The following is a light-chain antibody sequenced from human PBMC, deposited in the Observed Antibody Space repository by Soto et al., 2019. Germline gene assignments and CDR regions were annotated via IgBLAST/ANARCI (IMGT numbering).Light chain of an antibody. CDR3: QQYGSSLTWT. CDR2: GAS. J-gene: IGKJ1*01. V-gene: IGKV3-20*01. Sequence: EIVLTQSPGTLSLSPGERATLSCRASQSVGSSYLAWYQQKPGQAPRLLIYGASSRATGIPDRFSGSGSGTDFTLTISRLQPEDFAVYYCQQYGSSLTWTFGQGTTVDIK. CDR1: QSVGSSY.